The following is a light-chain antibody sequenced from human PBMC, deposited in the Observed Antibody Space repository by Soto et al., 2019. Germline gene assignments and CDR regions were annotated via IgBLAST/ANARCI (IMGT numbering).Light chain of an antibody. CDR1: QSVSSN. V-gene: IGKV3D-15*01. Sequence: EIVTTQSPATLSVSPGERATLSCRASQSVSSNLAWYQQKPGQAPRLLIYGASIRATGIPARFSGSGSGTEFTLTISSLQSEDFAVYYCQQYNNWPRTFGQGTKVEIK. CDR3: QQYNNWPRT. J-gene: IGKJ1*01. CDR2: GAS.